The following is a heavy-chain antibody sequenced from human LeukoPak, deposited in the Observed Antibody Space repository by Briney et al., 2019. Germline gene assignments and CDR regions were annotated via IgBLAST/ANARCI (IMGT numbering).Heavy chain of an antibody. CDR2: TSYSRTT. CDR1: GGSITGHY. V-gene: IGHV4-59*08. D-gene: IGHD6-19*01. Sequence: PSETLSLTCAVSGGSITGHYWNWIRQTPGMRLEWIGYTSYSRTTIYNSSFKGRATMSIDTSKNQLYLTLTSVTATDTAVYYCAKLGHSDGWYLGAFDIWGQGTTVIVSS. CDR3: AKLGHSDGWYLGAFDI. J-gene: IGHJ3*02.